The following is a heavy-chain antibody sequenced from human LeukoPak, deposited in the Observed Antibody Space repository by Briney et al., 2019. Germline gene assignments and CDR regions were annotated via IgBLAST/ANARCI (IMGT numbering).Heavy chain of an antibody. J-gene: IGHJ4*02. CDR1: DFGSRH. D-gene: IGHD6-19*01. Sequence: GGSLRLSCVASDFGSRHMHWVRQAPGKGLVWVSRVSTDGIGTAYADSVKGRFTISRDNAKNTVYLQMNSLRAEDTAVYYCARGGYSSGLDYWGQGTLVTVSS. CDR2: VSTDGIGT. V-gene: IGHV3-74*01. CDR3: ARGGYSSGLDY.